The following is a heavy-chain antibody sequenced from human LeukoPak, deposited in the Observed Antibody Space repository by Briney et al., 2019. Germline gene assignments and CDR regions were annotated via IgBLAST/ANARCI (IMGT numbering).Heavy chain of an antibody. V-gene: IGHV3-23*01. CDR2: ISGSGGST. D-gene: IGHD5-18*01. CDR1: GFTFSNYA. J-gene: IGHJ4*02. Sequence: GGSLRLSCAASGFTFSNYAMSWVRQAPGKGLEWVSVISGSGGSTYYADSVKGRFTISRDNPKNTLYLQMNSLRAEDTAVYYCATNRGYSYGSGDYWGQGTLVTVSS. CDR3: ATNRGYSYGSGDY.